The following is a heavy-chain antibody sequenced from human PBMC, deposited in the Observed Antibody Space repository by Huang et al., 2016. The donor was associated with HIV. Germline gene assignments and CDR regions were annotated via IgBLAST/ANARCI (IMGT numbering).Heavy chain of an antibody. D-gene: IGHD6-13*01. V-gene: IGHV3-48*01. CDR1: GFSFSSCN. Sequence: EEQLVESGGGLVQPGGSLRLSCAASGFSFSSCNMNWVRQAPGKGLEWLSYISETGSVITYADSVKGRFTVSRDNAKNSLYLQMDSLRAEDTAVYYSARGYSSSWLYNWGQGTLVTVSS. CDR2: ISETGSVI. J-gene: IGHJ4*02. CDR3: ARGYSSSWLYN.